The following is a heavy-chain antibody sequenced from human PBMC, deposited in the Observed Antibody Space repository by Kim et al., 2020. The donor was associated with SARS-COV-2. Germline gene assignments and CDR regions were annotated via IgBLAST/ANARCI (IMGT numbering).Heavy chain of an antibody. V-gene: IGHV3-33*01. J-gene: IGHJ6*02. Sequence: YYAAAVKGRFTISRDNSKTTLYLQMNSLRAEDTAVYYCARDTRDYYGMDVWGQGTTVTVSS. CDR3: ARDTRDYYGMDV.